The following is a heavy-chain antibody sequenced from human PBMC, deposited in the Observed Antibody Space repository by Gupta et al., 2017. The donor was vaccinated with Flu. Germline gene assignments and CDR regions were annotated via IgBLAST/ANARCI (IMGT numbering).Heavy chain of an antibody. J-gene: IGHJ4*02. D-gene: IGHD4-17*01. V-gene: IGHV1-69*01. CDR1: GGTFSSYA. CDR2: IIPIFGTA. Sequence: QVQLVLSGAEVKKPGSSVKVSCKASGGTFSSYAISWVRQAPGPGLEWMGGIIPIFGTANYAQKFQGRVTITADESTSTAYMELSRMRSEDTAVYYFARVGYGDYSLFDYWGQGTLVTVSS. CDR3: ARVGYGDYSLFDY.